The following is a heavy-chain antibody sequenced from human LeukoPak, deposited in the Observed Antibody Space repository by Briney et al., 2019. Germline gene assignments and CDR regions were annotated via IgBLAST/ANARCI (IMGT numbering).Heavy chain of an antibody. Sequence: PSETLSLPCTVSGRFISSYYWSWIRQPAGKGLEWIGRISTRGSANYNPSLECRVTMSVNTSKNQFSLKLSSVTAADTAVYYCARGIAYDYWGQGTLVTVSS. D-gene: IGHD2-21*01. J-gene: IGHJ4*02. CDR1: GRFISSYY. V-gene: IGHV4-4*07. CDR3: ARGIAYDY. CDR2: ISTRGSA.